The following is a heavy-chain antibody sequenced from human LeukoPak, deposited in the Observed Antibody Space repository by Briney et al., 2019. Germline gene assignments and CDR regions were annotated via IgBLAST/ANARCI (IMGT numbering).Heavy chain of an antibody. CDR1: GFIFSSYG. Sequence: PGGSLRLSCAASGFIFSSYGMHWVRQAPGKGLEWVAVIWYDGSNKNYVDSVKGRFTISRDNSKNTLYLQMNSLRAEDTAVYCCARDGSYYEIDYWGQGTLVTVSS. V-gene: IGHV3-33*01. D-gene: IGHD1-26*01. J-gene: IGHJ4*02. CDR3: ARDGSYYEIDY. CDR2: IWYDGSNK.